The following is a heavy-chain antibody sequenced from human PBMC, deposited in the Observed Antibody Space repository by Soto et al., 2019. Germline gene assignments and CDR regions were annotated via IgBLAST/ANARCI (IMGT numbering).Heavy chain of an antibody. V-gene: IGHV3-21*01. CDR3: ASTMVRGVTPYDAFDI. Sequence: PGGSLRLSCAASGFTFSSYSMNWVRQAPGKGLEWVSSISSSSSYIYYADSVKGRFTISRDNAKNSLYLQMNSLRAEDTAVYYCASTMVRGVTPYDAFDIWGQGTMVTVSS. D-gene: IGHD3-10*01. CDR1: GFTFSSYS. CDR2: ISSSSSYI. J-gene: IGHJ3*02.